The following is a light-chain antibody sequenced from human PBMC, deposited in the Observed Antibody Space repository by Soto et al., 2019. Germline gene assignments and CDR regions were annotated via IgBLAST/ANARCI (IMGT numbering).Light chain of an antibody. Sequence: EIVMTQSPATLSVSPGERATLSCRASQGIGVTLAWYQQKPGQTPRLLIYNAVTRATGVPARFSGSGSGTDFTLTINSLQSEDFAVYYSQRYNDWPLTFGGGTKVDSK. CDR2: NAV. CDR3: QRYNDWPLT. V-gene: IGKV3-15*01. J-gene: IGKJ4*01. CDR1: QGIGVT.